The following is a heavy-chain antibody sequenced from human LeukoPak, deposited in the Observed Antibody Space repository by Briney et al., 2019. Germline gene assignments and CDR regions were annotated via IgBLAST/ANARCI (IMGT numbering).Heavy chain of an antibody. CDR3: AKDPNFYYCMDV. CDR1: GFTFSSYG. CDR2: ISGRRDST. Sequence: GGSLRLSCAASGFTFSSYGMSWVRQAPGKGLEWVSTISGRRDSTSYADSVKGRFTISRDNSKNTLYLQMNSLRAEDTAVYNCAKDPNFYYCMDVWGKGTTVTISS. V-gene: IGHV3-23*01. J-gene: IGHJ6*03.